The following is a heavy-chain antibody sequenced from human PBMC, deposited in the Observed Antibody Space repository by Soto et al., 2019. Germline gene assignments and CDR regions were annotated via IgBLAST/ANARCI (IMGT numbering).Heavy chain of an antibody. Sequence: GASVKVSCKASGYTFTSYDINWVRQATGQGLEWMGWMNPNSGNTGYAQKFQGRVTMTRNTSISTAYMELSSLGSEDTAVYYCARGLIQYEVSSSWQDYYYYYGMDVWGQGTTVTVSS. CDR3: ARGLIQYEVSSSWQDYYYYYGMDV. D-gene: IGHD6-13*01. CDR2: MNPNSGNT. V-gene: IGHV1-8*01. J-gene: IGHJ6*02. CDR1: GYTFTSYD.